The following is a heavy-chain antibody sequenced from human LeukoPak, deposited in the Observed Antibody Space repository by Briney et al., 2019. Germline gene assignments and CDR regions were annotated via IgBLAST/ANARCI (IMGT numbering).Heavy chain of an antibody. CDR2: ISYDGSNK. V-gene: IGHV3-30*03. CDR1: GFTFSSYG. J-gene: IGHJ5*02. Sequence: PGGSLRLSCAASGFTFSSYGMHWVRQAPGKGLEWVAVISYDGSNKYYADSVKGRFTISRDNSKNTLYLQMNSLRAEDTAVYYCAREKDSSSWYEWFDPWGQGTLVTVSS. D-gene: IGHD6-13*01. CDR3: AREKDSSSWYEWFDP.